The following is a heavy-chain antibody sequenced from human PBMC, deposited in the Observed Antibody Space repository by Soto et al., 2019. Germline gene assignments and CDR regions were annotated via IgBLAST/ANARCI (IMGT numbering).Heavy chain of an antibody. CDR3: ERDGAAAGTFDY. CDR1: GYTFTSYG. J-gene: IGHJ4*02. D-gene: IGHD6-13*01. Sequence: QVQLVQSGAEVKKPGASVKVSCKASGYTFTSYGISWVRQAPGQGLEWMGWISAYNGNTNYAQKLKGRVTMTTDTATITAYMELRSLRSDDRAVYYCERDGAAAGTFDYWGQGTLVTVSS. V-gene: IGHV1-18*01. CDR2: ISAYNGNT.